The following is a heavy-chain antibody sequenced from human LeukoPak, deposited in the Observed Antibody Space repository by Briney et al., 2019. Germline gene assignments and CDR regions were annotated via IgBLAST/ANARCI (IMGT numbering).Heavy chain of an antibody. CDR3: AKLGKTENHYGSGRFSYYYYMDV. J-gene: IGHJ6*03. Sequence: GGSLRLSCTVSGFTVSSNSMSWVRQAPGKGLEWVSDISGIGISTYYADSVKGRFTISRDNSKNTLYLQMNSLRAEDTAVYYCAKLGKTENHYGSGRFSYYYYMDVWGKGTTVTISS. D-gene: IGHD3-10*01. V-gene: IGHV3-23*01. CDR2: ISGIGIST. CDR1: GFTVSSNS.